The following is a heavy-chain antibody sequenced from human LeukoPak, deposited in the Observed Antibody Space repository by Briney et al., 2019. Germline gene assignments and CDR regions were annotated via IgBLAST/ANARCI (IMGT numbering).Heavy chain of an antibody. CDR3: ARAAGYNYLDY. V-gene: IGHV4-59*01. Sequence: PSETLSLTCSVSGGSISGYYWSWIRQPPGKGLEWIGYIYYSGSTNYNPSLKSRVTISVDTSKNQFSLKLSSVTAADTAVYYCARAAGYNYLDYWGQGALVTVSS. CDR2: IYYSGST. CDR1: GGSISGYY. D-gene: IGHD5-24*01. J-gene: IGHJ4*02.